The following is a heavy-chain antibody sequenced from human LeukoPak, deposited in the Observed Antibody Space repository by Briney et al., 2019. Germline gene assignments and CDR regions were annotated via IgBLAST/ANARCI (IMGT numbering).Heavy chain of an antibody. D-gene: IGHD3-16*01. V-gene: IGHV4-59*01. CDR1: GGSISTDY. J-gene: IGHJ4*02. CDR3: ARVGLGGYFGY. CDR2: IYYSGRT. Sequence: SETLSLTCTVSGGSISTDYWSWIRQPPGKGLEWIGYIYYSGRTNYSPSLKSRVTISVDTSMNQFFLKLSSVTAADTAVYYCARVGLGGYFGYWGQGTLVTVSS.